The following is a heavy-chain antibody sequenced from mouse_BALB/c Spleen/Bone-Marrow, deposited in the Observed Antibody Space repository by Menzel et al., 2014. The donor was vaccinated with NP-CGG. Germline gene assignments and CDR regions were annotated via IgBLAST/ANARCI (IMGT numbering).Heavy chain of an antibody. V-gene: IGHV2-9*02. CDR2: IWAGGST. D-gene: IGHD2-1*01. CDR3: AREGNLAY. CDR1: GFSLTNYG. Sequence: VQGVESGPGLVAPSQSLSITCTVSGFSLTNYGVHWVRQPPGKGLEWLGIIWAGGSTNYNSALMSRLSISIDNSKSQVFLKMNSLQTDDTAMYYCAREGNLAYWGQGTLVTVSA. J-gene: IGHJ3*01.